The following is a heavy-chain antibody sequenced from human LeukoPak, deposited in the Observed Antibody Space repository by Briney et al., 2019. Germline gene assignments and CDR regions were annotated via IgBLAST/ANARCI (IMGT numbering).Heavy chain of an antibody. CDR2: INPSSGGT. D-gene: IGHD4-17*01. Sequence: ASVKVSCKASGYTFTDYYMHWVRQAPGQGLEWMGWINPSSGGTNYAQKLQGRVTMTTDTSTSTAYMELRSLRSDDTAVYYCASGKTVTTELGNYYYMDVWGKGTTVTVSS. CDR1: GYTFTDYY. CDR3: ASGKTVTTELGNYYYMDV. V-gene: IGHV1-2*02. J-gene: IGHJ6*03.